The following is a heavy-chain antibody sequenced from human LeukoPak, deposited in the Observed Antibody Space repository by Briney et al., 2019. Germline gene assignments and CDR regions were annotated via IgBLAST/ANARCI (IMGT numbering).Heavy chain of an antibody. Sequence: SETLSLTCAVYGGPFSGYYWSWIRQPPGKGLEWIGEINHSGSTNYNPSLKSRVTISVDTSKNQFSLKLSSVTAADTAVYYCARGGIAAAGTIWWLVRGRLAFDPWGQGTLVTVSS. CDR1: GGPFSGYY. CDR3: ARGGIAAAGTIWWLVRGRLAFDP. D-gene: IGHD6-13*01. V-gene: IGHV4-34*01. J-gene: IGHJ5*02. CDR2: INHSGST.